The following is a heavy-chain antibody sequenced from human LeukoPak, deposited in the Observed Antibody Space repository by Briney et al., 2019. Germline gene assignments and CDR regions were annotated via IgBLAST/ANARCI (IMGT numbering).Heavy chain of an antibody. CDR1: GFTFSKAW. D-gene: IGHD4-17*01. CDR3: MTDVGDSGDYARA. J-gene: IGHJ5*02. V-gene: IGHV3-15*01. CDR2: IKSKPYDGTP. Sequence: KSGGSLRLSCVGSGFTFSKAWMNWVRQAPEGGLEWVARIKSKPYDGTPDYAAPVKGRFTISRDEATNTVNLEMSGLRSEDSALYYCMTDVGDSGDYARAWGQGTLVTVSS.